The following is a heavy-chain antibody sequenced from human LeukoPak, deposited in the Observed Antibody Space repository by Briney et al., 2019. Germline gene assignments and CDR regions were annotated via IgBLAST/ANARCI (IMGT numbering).Heavy chain of an antibody. V-gene: IGHV4-4*07. D-gene: IGHD2-15*01. CDR3: ARGEDCSGGSCYSGYYYGMDV. J-gene: IGHJ6*02. Sequence: PSETLSLTCTVSGGSISSYYWSWIRQPAGKGLEWIGRIYTSGSTNYNPSLKSRVTMSVDTSKNQFSLKLSSVTAADTAVYYCARGEDCSGGSCYSGYYYGMDVWGQGTTVAVSS. CDR1: GGSISSYY. CDR2: IYTSGST.